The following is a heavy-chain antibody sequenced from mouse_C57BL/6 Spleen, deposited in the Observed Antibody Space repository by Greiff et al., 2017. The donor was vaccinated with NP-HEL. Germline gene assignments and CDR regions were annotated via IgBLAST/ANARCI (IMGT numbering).Heavy chain of an antibody. Sequence: QVQLQQPGAELVRPGSSVKLSCKASGYTFTSYWMHWVKQRPIQGLEWIGNIDPSDSETHYNQKFKDKATLTVDTSSSTAYMQLSLTSEDSAVYYCARDKVVATDYYAMDYWGQGTSVTVSS. D-gene: IGHD1-1*01. CDR3: ARDKVVATDYYAMDY. V-gene: IGHV1-52*01. CDR1: GYTFTSYW. J-gene: IGHJ4*01. CDR2: IDPSDSET.